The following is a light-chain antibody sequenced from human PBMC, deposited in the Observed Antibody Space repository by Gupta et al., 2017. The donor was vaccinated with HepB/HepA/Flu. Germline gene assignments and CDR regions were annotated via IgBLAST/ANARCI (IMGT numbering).Light chain of an antibody. CDR2: GAS. V-gene: IGKV3-15*01. CDR3: QQYNNWPPLT. Sequence: EIVMTQSPATLSVSPGERATLSCRASQSVSSTLAWYQQKTGQAPRLLIYGASTRATGLPARFSGSGSGTEFTLTISSLQSEDFAVYYCQQYNNWPPLTFGGGTKVEIK. J-gene: IGKJ4*01. CDR1: QSVSST.